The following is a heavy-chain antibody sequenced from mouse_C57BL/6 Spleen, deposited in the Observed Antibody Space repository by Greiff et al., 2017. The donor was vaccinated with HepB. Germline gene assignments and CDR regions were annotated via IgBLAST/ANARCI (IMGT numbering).Heavy chain of an antibody. Sequence: EVQLQQSGPELVKPGASVKISCKASGYTFTDYYMNWVKQSHGKSLEWIGDINPNNGGTSYNQKFKGKATLTVDKSSSTAYIELRRLTSEVSAVDYCATGRGGRGQWGQGTSVTGSS. V-gene: IGHV1-26*01. CDR1: GYTFTDYY. CDR2: INPNNGGT. D-gene: IGHD1-1*02. J-gene: IGHJ4*01. CDR3: ATGRGGRGQ.